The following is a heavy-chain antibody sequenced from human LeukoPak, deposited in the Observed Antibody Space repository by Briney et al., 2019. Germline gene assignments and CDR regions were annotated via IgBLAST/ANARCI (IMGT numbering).Heavy chain of an antibody. D-gene: IGHD1-26*01. V-gene: IGHV4-39*01. CDR1: GGSVSSTIYY. Sequence: SETLSLTCIVSGGSVSSTIYYWAWVRQPPGKGLEWIGNIHSSGSIYYNPSLKSRVTISVDTSKNQFSLSLTSVTAADTAVYYCARRRWGFDYWGQGTLVTVSS. J-gene: IGHJ4*02. CDR2: IHSSGSI. CDR3: ARRRWGFDY.